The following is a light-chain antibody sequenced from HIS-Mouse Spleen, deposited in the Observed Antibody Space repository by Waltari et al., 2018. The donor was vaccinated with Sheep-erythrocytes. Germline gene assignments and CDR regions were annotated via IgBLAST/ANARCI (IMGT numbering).Light chain of an antibody. CDR2: DAS. CDR3: QQYDNPRLT. J-gene: IGKJ4*01. CDR1: QDISNY. Sequence: DIQMTQSPSSLSASVGDRVTITCQASQDISNYLNWYQQKPGKAPKLLIYDASNLETGVPSRFSGSGSGTDFTFTISSLQPEDIATYYCQQYDNPRLTFGGGTK. V-gene: IGKV1-33*01.